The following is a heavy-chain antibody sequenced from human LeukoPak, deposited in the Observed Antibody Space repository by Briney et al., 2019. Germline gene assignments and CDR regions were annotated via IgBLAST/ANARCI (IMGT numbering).Heavy chain of an antibody. Sequence: GGSLRLSCAASGFPFSSYGMHWVRQAPGKGLEWVALISYDGSNEHYADSVKGRFTISRDNAKNSLYLQVSSLRAEDTAVYYCARADARLFDYWGQGTLVTVSS. V-gene: IGHV3-30*03. CDR3: ARADARLFDY. CDR1: GFPFSSYG. CDR2: ISYDGSNE. J-gene: IGHJ4*02.